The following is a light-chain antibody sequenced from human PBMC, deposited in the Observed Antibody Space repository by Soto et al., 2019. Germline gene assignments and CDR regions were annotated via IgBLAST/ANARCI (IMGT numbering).Light chain of an antibody. V-gene: IGKV3-11*01. CDR3: QQRHMWPIT. CDR2: DAY. Sequence: EVVLTQSPVTLSLSPGARATLSSRASQSFLGLLAWYQQKPGQAPRLLIYDAYNRATGIPPRFSGRGSGTDFTLTISSLEPEDSAVYYCQQRHMWPITFGQGTRLEIK. J-gene: IGKJ5*01. CDR1: QSFLGL.